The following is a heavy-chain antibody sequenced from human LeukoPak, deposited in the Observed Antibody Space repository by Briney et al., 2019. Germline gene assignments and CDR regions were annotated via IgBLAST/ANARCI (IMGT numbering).Heavy chain of an antibody. CDR3: ASREGGDYYDFWSGYYPPFDY. J-gene: IGHJ4*02. Sequence: SVKVSCKASGGTFSSYGIIWVRQAPGQWLEWMGRIIPILNIADYAQKFQGRVTITADTSTSTAYMELSSLRSEDTAVYYCASREGGDYYDFWSGYYPPFDYWGQGTLVTVSS. CDR2: IIPILNIA. V-gene: IGHV1-69*04. CDR1: GGTFSSYG. D-gene: IGHD3-3*01.